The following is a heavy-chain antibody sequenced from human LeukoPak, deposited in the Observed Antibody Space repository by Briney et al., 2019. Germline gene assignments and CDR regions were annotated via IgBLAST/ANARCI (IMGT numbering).Heavy chain of an antibody. Sequence: GESLKTFRKSLGYRFNNYWIEWVRQKPGEGLEWMGIVYPGDSDTRYSPSFQGQVTISADKSISTAYLQWSSLQASDSAMYYCARHFPPGSTWSYFDHWGQGTLVTVSS. CDR3: ARHFPPGSTWSYFDH. CDR2: VYPGDSDT. V-gene: IGHV5-51*01. D-gene: IGHD6-13*01. J-gene: IGHJ4*02. CDR1: GYRFNNYW.